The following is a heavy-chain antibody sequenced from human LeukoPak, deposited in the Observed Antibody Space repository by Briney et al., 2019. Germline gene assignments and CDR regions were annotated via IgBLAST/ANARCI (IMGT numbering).Heavy chain of an antibody. CDR3: AKDWGMIFGVVIFDY. CDR2: ISGSGGST. J-gene: IGHJ4*02. D-gene: IGHD3/OR15-3a*01. V-gene: IGHV3-23*01. CDR1: GFTFSSYA. Sequence: GGSLRLSCAASGFTFSSYAMSWVRQAPGKGLEWVSAISGSGGSTYYADSVKGRFTISRDNSKNTLDLQMNSLRAEDTAVYYCAKDWGMIFGVVIFDYWGQGTLVTVSS.